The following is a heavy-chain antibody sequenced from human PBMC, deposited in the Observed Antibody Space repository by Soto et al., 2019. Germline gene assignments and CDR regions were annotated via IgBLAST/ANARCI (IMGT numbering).Heavy chain of an antibody. V-gene: IGHV3-53*04. Sequence: EVQLVESGGGLVQPGGSLRLSCAASGFTVSSNYMSWVRQAPGKGLEWVSVIYSGGSTYYADSVKGRFTISRHNSKNTLDLQMNSLRAEDTAVYYCARRALMTTVPDETFDIWGQGTMVTVSS. CDR1: GFTVSSNY. CDR3: ARRALMTTVPDETFDI. J-gene: IGHJ3*02. CDR2: IYSGGST. D-gene: IGHD4-17*01.